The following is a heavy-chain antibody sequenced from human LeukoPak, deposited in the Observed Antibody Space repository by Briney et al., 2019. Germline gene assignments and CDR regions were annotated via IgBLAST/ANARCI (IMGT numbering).Heavy chain of an antibody. CDR1: GFTFTSSA. CDR3: AAADYGDYVIAD. D-gene: IGHD4-17*01. J-gene: IGHJ4*02. CDR2: TVVGSGNT. V-gene: IGHV1-58*02. Sequence: GASVKVSCKASGFTFTSSAMQWVRQARGQRLEWIGWTVVGSGNTNYAQKFQERVTITRDMSTSTAYMELSSLRSEDTAVYYCAAADYGDYVIADWGQGTLVTVSS.